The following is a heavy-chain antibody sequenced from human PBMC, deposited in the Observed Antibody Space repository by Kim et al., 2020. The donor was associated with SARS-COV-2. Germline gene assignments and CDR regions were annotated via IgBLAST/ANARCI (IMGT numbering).Heavy chain of an antibody. D-gene: IGHD3-9*01. CDR2: IYYSGST. Sequence: SETLSLTCTVSGGSISSSSYYWGWIRQPPGKGLEWIGSIYYSGSTYYNPSLKSRVTISVDTSKNQFSLKLSSVTAADTAVYYCARDLTISWGQGTLVTVSS. V-gene: IGHV4-39*07. CDR3: ARDLTIS. CDR1: GGSISSSSYY. J-gene: IGHJ5*02.